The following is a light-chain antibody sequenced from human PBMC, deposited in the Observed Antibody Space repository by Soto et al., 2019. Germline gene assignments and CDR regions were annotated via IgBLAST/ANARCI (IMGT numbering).Light chain of an antibody. CDR3: QHYGSSRT. V-gene: IGKV3-20*01. Sequence: EIGLTQSPATLSVSPGERATPSCRASQTISSNLAWYQQKPGQAPRLLIYGASSRATGIPDRFSGSGSGTDFTLTISRLEPEDFAVYFCQHYGSSRTFGQGTKVDIK. J-gene: IGKJ1*01. CDR2: GAS. CDR1: QTISSN.